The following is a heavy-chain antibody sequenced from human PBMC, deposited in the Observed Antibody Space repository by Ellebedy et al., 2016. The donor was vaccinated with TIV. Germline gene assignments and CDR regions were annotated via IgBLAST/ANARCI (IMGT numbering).Heavy chain of an antibody. CDR3: ARIQQLRIGGVIVMGDY. J-gene: IGHJ4*02. D-gene: IGHD3-16*02. CDR2: ISAYNGNT. CDR1: GYTFTSYG. Sequence: AASVKVSCKASGYTFTSYGISWVRQAPGQGLEWMGWISAYNGNTNYAQKLQGRVTMTTDTSTSTAYMELRSLRSDDTAVYYCARIQQLRIGGVIVMGDYWGQGTLVTVSS. V-gene: IGHV1-18*01.